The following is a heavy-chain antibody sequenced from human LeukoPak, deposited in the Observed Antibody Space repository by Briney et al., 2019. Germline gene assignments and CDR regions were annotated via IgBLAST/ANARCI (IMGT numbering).Heavy chain of an antibody. V-gene: IGHV3-23*01. Sequence: GGSLRLSCAASGFTFISYGMSWARQAPGKGLEWVSAISGSGGSTYYADSVKGRFTISRDNPKNTLYLQMNSLRAEDTAVYYCAKAHPTYYYDSSEYYFDYWGQGILVTVSS. CDR1: GFTFISYG. D-gene: IGHD3-22*01. CDR3: AKAHPTYYYDSSEYYFDY. CDR2: ISGSGGST. J-gene: IGHJ4*02.